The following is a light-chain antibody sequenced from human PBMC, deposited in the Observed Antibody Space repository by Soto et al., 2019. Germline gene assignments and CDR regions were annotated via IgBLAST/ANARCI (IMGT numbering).Light chain of an antibody. V-gene: IGKV1-39*01. J-gene: IGKJ2*01. CDR3: QQSHSTPPT. CDR2: AAS. CDR1: QSIGTY. Sequence: DIQMTQSPSSLSASVGDRVTITCRASQSIGTYLNWYLQKPGKAPQLLIHAASSLQTGVPSRFSGSGSGTEFTLTISSLQPEDFATYYCQQSHSTPPTFGPGTKLEIK.